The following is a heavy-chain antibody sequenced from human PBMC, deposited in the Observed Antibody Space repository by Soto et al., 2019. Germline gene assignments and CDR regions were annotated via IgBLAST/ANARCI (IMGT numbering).Heavy chain of an antibody. CDR3: AKPFGHSDILIGYPTFGS. D-gene: IGHD3-9*01. CDR2: VSRRGDNT. V-gene: IGHV3-23*01. Sequence: ILSCAASGFTFSSYAMSWVRQAPGEGLEWVSAVSRRGDNTYHADSVKGRFTISRDNSRNTLYRQMNSLRVEDTAVYYCAKPFGHSDILIGYPTFGSWAQGTLATASP. J-gene: IGHJ4*02. CDR1: GFTFSSYA.